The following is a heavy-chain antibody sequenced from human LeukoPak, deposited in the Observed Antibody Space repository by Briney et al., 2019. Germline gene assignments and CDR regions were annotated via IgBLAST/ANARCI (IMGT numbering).Heavy chain of an antibody. D-gene: IGHD6-19*01. CDR3: ARPLVTTVAGTYYFDY. CDR1: GFRFSSYG. Sequence: GGSLRLSCAASGFRFSSYGMHWVRQAPGKALEWVSFIRYDESRTFYGDSVKGRFIISRDDSKNTVYLHMHSLRTEDTAVYYCARPLVTTVAGTYYFDYWGQGTLVTVSS. V-gene: IGHV3-30*02. CDR2: IRYDESRT. J-gene: IGHJ4*02.